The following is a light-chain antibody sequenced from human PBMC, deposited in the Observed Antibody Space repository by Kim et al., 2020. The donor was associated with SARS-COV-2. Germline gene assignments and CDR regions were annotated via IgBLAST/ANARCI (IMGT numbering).Light chain of an antibody. CDR1: SSNIGSNT. V-gene: IGLV1-44*01. J-gene: IGLJ3*02. CDR2: SNN. CDR3: AAWTDSLKGWV. Sequence: QSVLTQPPSVSGTPGQRVTISCSGSSSNIGSNTVQWYQRLPGTAPKVLIHSNNQRPSGVPDRFSASKSGTSATLAISWLQSEDEADYFCAAWTDSLKGWVFGGGTQLTVL.